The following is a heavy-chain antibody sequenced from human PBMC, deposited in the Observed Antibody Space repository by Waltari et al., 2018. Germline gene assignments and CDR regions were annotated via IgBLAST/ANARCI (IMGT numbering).Heavy chain of an antibody. CDR3: ARDHGGGSFDY. CDR2: INAGNGNT. V-gene: IGHV1-3*01. J-gene: IGHJ4*02. D-gene: IGHD5-12*01. Sequence: QVQLVQSGAEVKKPAASVKVSCKASGHNFTSYAMLWVRQAPGQRLEWMGWINAGNGNTKYSQKFQGRVTITRDTSASTAYMELSSLRSEDTAVYYCARDHGGGSFDYWGQGTLVTVSS. CDR1: GHNFTSYA.